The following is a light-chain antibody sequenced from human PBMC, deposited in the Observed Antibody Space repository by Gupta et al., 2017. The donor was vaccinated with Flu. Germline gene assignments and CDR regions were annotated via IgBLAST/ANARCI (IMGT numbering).Light chain of an antibody. CDR2: GNT. J-gene: IGLJ1*01. V-gene: IGLV1-40*02. CDR1: SANIGTVFD. Sequence: QSVLTQPPSVSGAPGQRVNIPCNGDSANIGTVFDVHWYRQFPGMAPRLLIYGNTLRPSGVSDRFSASRSGSAASLAISGLQTGDEADYFCQSYDGSHFVFGTGTKVTVL. CDR3: QSYDGSHFV.